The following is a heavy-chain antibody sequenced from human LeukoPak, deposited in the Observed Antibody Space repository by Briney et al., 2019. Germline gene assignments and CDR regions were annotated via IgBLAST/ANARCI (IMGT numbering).Heavy chain of an antibody. CDR1: GFTFSSYA. V-gene: IGHV3-30*04. D-gene: IGHD3-10*01. J-gene: IGHJ4*02. Sequence: PGGSLRLSCAASGFTFSSYAMHWVRQAPGKGLEWVAVISYDGSNKYYADSVKGRFTISRDNSKNTLYLQMNSLRAEDTAVYYCARDESTEGLWFGELEGSDYWGQGTLVTVSS. CDR3: ARDESTEGLWFGELEGSDY. CDR2: ISYDGSNK.